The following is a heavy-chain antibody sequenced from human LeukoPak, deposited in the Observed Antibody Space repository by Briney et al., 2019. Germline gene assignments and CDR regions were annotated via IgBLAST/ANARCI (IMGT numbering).Heavy chain of an antibody. CDR2: INPSGGST. D-gene: IGHD1-14*01. J-gene: IGHJ3*02. CDR3: ARDATTGAFDI. Sequence: WASVKVSRKASGYTFTSYYMHWVRQAPGQGLEWMGIINPSGGSTSYAQKFQGRVTMTRDTSTSTVYMELSSLRSEDTAVYYCARDATTGAFDIWGQGTMVTVSS. CDR1: GYTFTSYY. V-gene: IGHV1-46*01.